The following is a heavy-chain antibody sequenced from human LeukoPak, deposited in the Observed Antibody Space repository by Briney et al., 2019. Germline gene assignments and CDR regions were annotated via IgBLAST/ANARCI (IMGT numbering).Heavy chain of an antibody. Sequence: ASVKVSCKASGYTFTGYYMHWVRQAPGQGLEWMGRINPNSGGTNYAQKFQGRVTMTRDTSISTAYMELSRLRSDDTAVYYCATDRGAVAGTPPSFDYWGQGTLVTVSS. CDR1: GYTFTGYY. CDR3: ATDRGAVAGTPPSFDY. CDR2: INPNSGGT. D-gene: IGHD6-19*01. J-gene: IGHJ4*02. V-gene: IGHV1-2*06.